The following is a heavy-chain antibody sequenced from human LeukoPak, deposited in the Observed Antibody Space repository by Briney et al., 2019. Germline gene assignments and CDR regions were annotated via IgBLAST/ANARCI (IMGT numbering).Heavy chain of an antibody. CDR1: GGSISSGGYY. CDR3: ARSASGTYYYYGMDV. CDR2: IYYSGST. Sequence: PSETLSLTCTVPGGSISSGGYYWSWIRQHPGNGLEWIGYIYYSGSTYYNPSLKSRVTISVDTSKNQFSLKLSSVTAADTAVYYCARSASGTYYYYGMDVWGQGTTVTVSS. V-gene: IGHV4-31*03. J-gene: IGHJ6*02. D-gene: IGHD1-7*01.